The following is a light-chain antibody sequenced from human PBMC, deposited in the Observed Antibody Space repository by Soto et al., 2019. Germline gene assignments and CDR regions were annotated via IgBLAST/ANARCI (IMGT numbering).Light chain of an antibody. V-gene: IGLV1-40*01. J-gene: IGLJ1*01. CDR1: SSNIGGGYD. CDR2: GNS. CDR3: QSYDSSLSGYV. Sequence: QSVLTQPPSVSGAPGQRVTISCTGSSSNIGGGYDVHWYQQLPGTAPKLLIYGNSNRPSGVPDRFSGSKSGNSASLAITGLQAEDEADYYCQSYDSSLSGYVFGTGTKLTVL.